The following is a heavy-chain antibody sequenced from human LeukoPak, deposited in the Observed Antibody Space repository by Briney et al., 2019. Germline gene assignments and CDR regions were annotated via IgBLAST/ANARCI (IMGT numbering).Heavy chain of an antibody. D-gene: IGHD2-8*02. CDR2: IIPIFGTA. V-gene: IGHV1-69*13. J-gene: IGHJ4*02. CDR1: GGTVSSYA. Sequence: ASVKVSCKASGGTVSSYAISWVRQAPGQGLEWRGGIIPIFGTANYAQKFQGRVTITADESTSTAYMELSSLRSEDTAVYYCATRGVGRAAANSEFDYWGQGTLVTVSS. CDR3: ATRGVGRAAANSEFDY.